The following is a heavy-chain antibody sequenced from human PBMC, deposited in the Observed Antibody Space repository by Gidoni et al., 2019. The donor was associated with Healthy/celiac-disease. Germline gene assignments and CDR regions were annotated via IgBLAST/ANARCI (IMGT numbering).Heavy chain of an antibody. J-gene: IGHJ5*02. CDR1: GFTFIRHA. V-gene: IGHV3-23*01. Sequence: EVQLLESGGGLVQPGGSLRLPCSSSGFTFIRHAMSWVRQAPGKGLGGVATISGSGGSTYYADSVKGRFTISRDNSKNTLYLQMNSLRAEDTAVYYCARHNGNTLGEDNWFDPWGQGTLVTVSS. D-gene: IGHD3-16*01. CDR3: ARHNGNTLGEDNWFDP. CDR2: ISGSGGST.